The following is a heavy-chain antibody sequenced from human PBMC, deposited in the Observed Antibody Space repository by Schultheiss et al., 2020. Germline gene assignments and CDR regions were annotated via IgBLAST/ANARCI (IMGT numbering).Heavy chain of an antibody. Sequence: GGSLRLSCAASGFTFRSYEMNWVRQAPGKGLEWVSSISSSSSYIYYADSVKGRFTISRDNAKNTLYLQMNSLRAEDTAVYYCARDSLGDYGDYSFDYWGQGTLVTVSS. J-gene: IGHJ4*02. CDR1: GFTFRSYE. D-gene: IGHD4-17*01. CDR3: ARDSLGDYGDYSFDY. V-gene: IGHV3-21*01. CDR2: ISSSSSYI.